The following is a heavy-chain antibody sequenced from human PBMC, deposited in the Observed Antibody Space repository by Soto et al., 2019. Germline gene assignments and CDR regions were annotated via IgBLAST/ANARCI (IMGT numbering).Heavy chain of an antibody. CDR1: GGSFSGYY. CDR3: ARGIGYCSSINCYSSRRLRFDS. CDR2: VNHSGTT. D-gene: IGHD2-2*01. Sequence: QVQLQQWGAGLLKPSETLSLTCAVYGGSFSGYYWTWIRQSPEKGLEWIGEVNHSGTTYYNPSLKTRVTISVNTPKNKFSLKMSSVTAADTAVYYCARGIGYCSSINCYSSRRLRFDSWGQGTLVTVSS. V-gene: IGHV4-34*01. J-gene: IGHJ4*02.